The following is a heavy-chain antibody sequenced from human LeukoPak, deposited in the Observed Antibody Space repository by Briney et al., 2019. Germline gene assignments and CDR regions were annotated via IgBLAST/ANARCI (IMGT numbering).Heavy chain of an antibody. CDR1: GGSISSYY. V-gene: IGHV4-4*07. Sequence: SETLSLTCTVSGGSISSYYWSWIRQPAGKGLEWIGRIYTSGSTNYNPSLKSRVTMSVDTSKNQFSLKLSSVTAADTAVYYCASGYSSSSELDYWGQGTLVTVSS. CDR3: ASGYSSSSELDY. J-gene: IGHJ4*02. CDR2: IYTSGST. D-gene: IGHD6-13*01.